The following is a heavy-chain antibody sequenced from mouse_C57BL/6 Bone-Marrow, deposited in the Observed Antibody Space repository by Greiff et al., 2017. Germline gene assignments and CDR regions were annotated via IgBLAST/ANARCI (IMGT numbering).Heavy chain of an antibody. CDR1: EYEFPSHD. CDR2: INSDGGSI. Sequence: EVKLVESGGGLVQPGESLKLSCASNEYEFPSHDMSWVRKTPEKRLELVAAINSDGGSIYYPDTMERRFIISRDNPKKTLYQQMSRRRSEDTALYYCARADYSSYTEAFDYWGQGTPRTVSS. D-gene: IGHD2-5*01. J-gene: IGHJ2*01. V-gene: IGHV5-2*01. CDR3: ARADYSSYTEAFDY.